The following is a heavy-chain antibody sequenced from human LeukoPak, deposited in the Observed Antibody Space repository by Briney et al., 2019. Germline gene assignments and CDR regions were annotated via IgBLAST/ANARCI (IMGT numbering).Heavy chain of an antibody. J-gene: IGHJ4*02. V-gene: IGHV4-34*01. D-gene: IGHD1-26*01. CDR3: ARWEGGSYYDFDY. CDR2: INHSGST. Sequence: PSETLSLTCPVYGGSFSGYYWSWIRQPPGKGLDGIGEINHSGSTNYNPSLKSRVTISVDTSKNQFSLKLSSVTAADTAVYYCARWEGGSYYDFDYWGQGTLVTVSS. CDR1: GGSFSGYY.